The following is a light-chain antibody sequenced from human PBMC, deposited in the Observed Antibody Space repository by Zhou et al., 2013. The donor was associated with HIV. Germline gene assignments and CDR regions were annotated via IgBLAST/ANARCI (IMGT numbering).Light chain of an antibody. V-gene: IGKV1-8*01. CDR2: GAS. CDR1: QGIGTY. J-gene: IGKJ4*01. CDR3: QQYKIYPLT. Sequence: AIRLTQSPSSLSASTGDRVTITCRASQGIGTYLAWYQQKPGKAPKFLIYGASTLQTGVPSKFSGSGSGTDFTLTISNLQPEDIATYYCQQYKIYPLTFGGGTKVEIK.